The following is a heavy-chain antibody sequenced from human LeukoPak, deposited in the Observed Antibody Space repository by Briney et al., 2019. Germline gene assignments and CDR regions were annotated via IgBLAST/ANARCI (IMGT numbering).Heavy chain of an antibody. Sequence: SETLSLTCTVSGGSISSYYWSWIRQPPGKGLEWIGYIYYSGRTNYNPSLKSRVTISVDTSKNQFSLKLSSVTAADTAVYYCARDLGALGAFDIWGQGTMVSVSS. CDR1: GGSISSYY. D-gene: IGHD1-26*01. J-gene: IGHJ3*02. CDR2: IYYSGRT. CDR3: ARDLGALGAFDI. V-gene: IGHV4-59*01.